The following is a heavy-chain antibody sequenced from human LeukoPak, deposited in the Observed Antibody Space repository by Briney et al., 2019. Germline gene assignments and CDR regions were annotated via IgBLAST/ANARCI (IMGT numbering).Heavy chain of an antibody. J-gene: IGHJ4*02. Sequence: SETLSLTCTVSGGSISSYYWSWIRQPPGKGLEWIGYIYYSGSTNYNPSLKSRVTISVDTSKNQFSLKLSSVTAADTAVYYCAREGGSGSYGIGYWGQGTLVTVSS. CDR3: AREGGSGSYGIGY. CDR1: GGSISSYY. V-gene: IGHV4-59*01. D-gene: IGHD3-10*01. CDR2: IYYSGST.